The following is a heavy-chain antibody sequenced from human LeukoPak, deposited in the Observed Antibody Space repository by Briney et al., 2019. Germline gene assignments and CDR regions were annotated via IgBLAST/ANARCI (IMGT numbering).Heavy chain of an antibody. CDR3: ARVLTVTGRDYYYYMDV. D-gene: IGHD4-17*01. V-gene: IGHV3-30*04. CDR2: ISYDGSNK. J-gene: IGHJ6*03. Sequence: GGSLRLSCAASGFTFSSYAMHWVRQAPGKGLEWVAVISYDGSNKYYADSVKGRFTISRDNSKNTLYLQMNSLRAEDTAVYYCARVLTVTGRDYYYYMDVWGKGTTVTVSS. CDR1: GFTFSSYA.